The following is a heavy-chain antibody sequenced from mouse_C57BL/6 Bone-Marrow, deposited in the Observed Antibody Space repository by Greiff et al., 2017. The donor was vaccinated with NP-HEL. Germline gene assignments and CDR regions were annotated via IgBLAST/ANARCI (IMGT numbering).Heavy chain of an antibody. Sequence: VQLQQSGTVLARPGASVKMSCKTSGYTFTSYWMHWVKQRPGQGLEWIGAIYPGNSDTSYNQKFQGKAKLPAVTSASTAYMELSSLTNEDAAVYYCTREPLYYYGRRGYYAMDYWGQGTSVTVSS. CDR1: GYTFTSYW. CDR2: IYPGNSDT. J-gene: IGHJ4*01. V-gene: IGHV1-5*01. CDR3: TREPLYYYGRRGYYAMDY. D-gene: IGHD1-1*01.